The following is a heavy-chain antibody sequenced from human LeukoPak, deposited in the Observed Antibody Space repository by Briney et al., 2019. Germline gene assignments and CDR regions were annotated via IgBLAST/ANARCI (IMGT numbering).Heavy chain of an antibody. D-gene: IGHD3-10*01. CDR3: AREIMVRGVIISEDYNWFDP. J-gene: IGHJ5*02. CDR1: GGSISSYY. CDR2: IFYSGST. V-gene: IGHV4-59*01. Sequence: SETLSLTCTVSGGSISSYYWSWIRQPPGKGLEWIGYIFYSGSTNYNPSLKSRVTISVDTSKNQFSLKLSSVTAADTAVYYCAREIMVRGVIISEDYNWFDPWGQGTLVTVSS.